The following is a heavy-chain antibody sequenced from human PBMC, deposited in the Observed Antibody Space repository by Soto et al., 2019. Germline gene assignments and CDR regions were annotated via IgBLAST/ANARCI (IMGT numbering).Heavy chain of an antibody. CDR2: MNPNSGNT. CDR1: GYTFTSYD. V-gene: IGHV1-8*01. CDR3: ARGYSSGPTSVY. Sequence: VASVKVSCKASGYTFTSYDINWVRQATGQGLEWMGWMNPNSGNTGYAQKFQGRVTMTRNTSISTAYMELSSLRSEDTAVYYCARGYSSGPTSVYWGQGTLVTVSS. D-gene: IGHD3-22*01. J-gene: IGHJ4*02.